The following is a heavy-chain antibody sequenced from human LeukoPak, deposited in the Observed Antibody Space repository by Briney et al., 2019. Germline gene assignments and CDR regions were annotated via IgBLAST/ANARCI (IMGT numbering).Heavy chain of an antibody. CDR1: GFTFSSYA. J-gene: IGHJ4*02. CDR2: ISGSGGST. V-gene: IGHV3-23*01. Sequence: PGGSLRLSCAASGFTFSSYAMSWVRQAPGKGLEWVSAISGSGGSTYYADSVKGRFTISRDNSKNTLYLQMNSLRAEDTAVYYCARTDMVRGVIDYWGQGTLVTVSS. D-gene: IGHD3-10*01. CDR3: ARTDMVRGVIDY.